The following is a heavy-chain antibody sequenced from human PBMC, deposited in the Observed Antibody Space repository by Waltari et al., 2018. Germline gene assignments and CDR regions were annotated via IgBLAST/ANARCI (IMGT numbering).Heavy chain of an antibody. CDR2: IYYSGST. Sequence: QVQLQESGPGLVKPSETLSLTCPVSGGSVSSGSYYWRWIRQPPGKGLEWIGYIYYSGSTNYNPSLKSRVTISVDTSKNQFSLKLSSVTAADTAVYYCARDGVLLGSEFDPWGQGTLVTVSS. CDR3: ARDGVLLGSEFDP. V-gene: IGHV4-61*01. D-gene: IGHD3-10*01. J-gene: IGHJ5*02. CDR1: GGSVSSGSYY.